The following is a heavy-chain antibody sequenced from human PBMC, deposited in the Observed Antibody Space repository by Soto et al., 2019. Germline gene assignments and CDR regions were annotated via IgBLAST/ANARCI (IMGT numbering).Heavy chain of an antibody. D-gene: IGHD3-16*01. V-gene: IGHV3-23*01. CDR2: ISHSGDNA. Sequence: EVQLLESGGGLVQPGGSLRLSCAAAGFTFGKFAMSWVRQAPGTGLEWVSAISHSGDNAYYTASVKGRFTSSRDNSENRLFLQMNSLRADDTAFYYCVRGAGSGYVWAGLDAFDLWGKGKMVTASS. CDR1: GFTFGKFA. CDR3: VRGAGSGYVWAGLDAFDL. J-gene: IGHJ3*01.